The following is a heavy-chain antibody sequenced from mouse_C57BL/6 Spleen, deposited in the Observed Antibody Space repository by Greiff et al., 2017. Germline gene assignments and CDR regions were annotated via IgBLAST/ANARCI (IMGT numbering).Heavy chain of an antibody. J-gene: IGHJ4*01. D-gene: IGHD2-2*01. V-gene: IGHV1-69*01. CDR1: GYTFTSYW. Sequence: QVQLQQPGAELVMPGASVKLSCKASGYTFTSYWMHWVKQRPGQGLEWIGEIDPSDSYTNYNQKFKGKSTLTGDKSSSTAYMQLSSRTSEDSAVYYCASTMVTTGAMDYWGQGTSVTVSS. CDR3: ASTMVTTGAMDY. CDR2: IDPSDSYT.